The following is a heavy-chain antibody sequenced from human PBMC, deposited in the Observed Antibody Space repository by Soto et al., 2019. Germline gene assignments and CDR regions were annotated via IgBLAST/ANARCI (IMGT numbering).Heavy chain of an antibody. J-gene: IGHJ5*02. CDR2: INHSGST. Sequence: QVQLQQWGAGLLKPSETLSLTCAVYGGSFSGYYWGWIRQPPGKGLEWIGEINHSGSTNYNPSLKSRVTISVDTSKNQVSLKLSSVTAAHTAVYYSVDTIGSPTGWFDPWVQGTLVTVSS. V-gene: IGHV4-34*01. CDR3: VDTIGSPTGWFDP. CDR1: GGSFSGYY. D-gene: IGHD1-1*01.